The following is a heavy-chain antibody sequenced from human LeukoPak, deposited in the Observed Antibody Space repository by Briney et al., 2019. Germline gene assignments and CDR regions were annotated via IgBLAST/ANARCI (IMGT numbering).Heavy chain of an antibody. D-gene: IGHD6-6*01. J-gene: IGHJ6*03. CDR1: GFTTHYW. V-gene: IGHV3-7*03. CDR3: ARLRSSSFYYYYMDV. CDR2: IDRDGRVQ. Sequence: GGSLRLSCTASGFTTHYWLNWVRQSPGKGLEWVANIDRDGRVQHYVDSVKGRFTISRDNAKNSLYLQMNSLRAEDTAVYYCARLRSSSFYYYYMDVWGKGTTVTVSS.